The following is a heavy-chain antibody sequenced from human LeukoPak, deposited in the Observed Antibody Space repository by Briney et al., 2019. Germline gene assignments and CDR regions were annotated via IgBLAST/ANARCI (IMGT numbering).Heavy chain of an antibody. CDR2: INHSGST. D-gene: IGHD5-18*01. CDR3: ASRGRRGYSYGAYYYYGMDV. CDR1: GGSFRGYY. V-gene: IGHV4-34*01. J-gene: IGHJ6*04. Sequence: ASETLSLTCAVYGGSFRGYYWSWIRQPPGKGLEWIGEINHSGSTNYNPSLKSRVTISVDKSNNQFSLKLSSVTAAATAVYYCASRGRRGYSYGAYYYYGMDVWGKGTTVTVSS.